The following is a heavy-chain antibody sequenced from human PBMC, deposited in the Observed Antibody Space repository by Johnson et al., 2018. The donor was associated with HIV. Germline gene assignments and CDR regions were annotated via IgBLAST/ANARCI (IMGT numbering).Heavy chain of an antibody. Sequence: MLLVESGGGLVQTGGSLRLTCAASGLTFSTSWMNWVRQAPGRGLEWVANIKHDGSRIQYMDSVKGRFTISRDNTRHLLFLQMNTLRAEATAVYYGARDVSYRYDGDGWADAFDIWGQGTMVTVSA. D-gene: IGHD2-21*01. CDR3: ARDVSYRYDGDGWADAFDI. J-gene: IGHJ3*02. CDR2: IKHDGSRI. V-gene: IGHV3-7*01. CDR1: GLTFSTSW.